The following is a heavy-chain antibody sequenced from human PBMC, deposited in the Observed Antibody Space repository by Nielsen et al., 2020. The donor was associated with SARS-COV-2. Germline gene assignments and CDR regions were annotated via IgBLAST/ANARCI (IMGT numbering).Heavy chain of an antibody. CDR2: IYYSGST. CDR3: ARLSVTTGGFDY. Sequence: SETLSLTCTVSGGSISSGDYYWSWIRQPPGKGLEWIGYIYYSGSTYYNPSLKSRVTISVDTSKNQFSLKLSSVTAADTAVYYCARLSVTTGGFDYWGQGTLVTVSS. D-gene: IGHD4-17*01. V-gene: IGHV4-30-4*01. J-gene: IGHJ4*02. CDR1: GGSISSGDYY.